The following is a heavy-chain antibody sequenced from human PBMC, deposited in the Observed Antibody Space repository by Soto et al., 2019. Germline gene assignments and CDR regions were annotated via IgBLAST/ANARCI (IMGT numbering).Heavy chain of an antibody. CDR1: GYTFTGYY. CDR2: INPNSDNT. V-gene: IGHV1-2*04. CDR3: ARGPNHGDYGSFYSMDV. D-gene: IGHD4-17*01. Sequence: ASVKVSCKASGYTFTGYYIHWVRQAPGQGLEWMGWINPNSDNTNYAQKFQGWVTMTRDTSISTAYMELSRLTSDDTAVYYCARGPNHGDYGSFYSMDVWGQGTTVTVSS. J-gene: IGHJ6*02.